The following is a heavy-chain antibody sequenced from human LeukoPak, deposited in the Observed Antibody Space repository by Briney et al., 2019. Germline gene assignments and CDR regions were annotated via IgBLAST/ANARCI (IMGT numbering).Heavy chain of an antibody. CDR1: GGSFSGYY. CDR3: ARGLYYYDSSGYYPILDAFDI. Sequence: PSETLSLTCAVYGGSFSGYYWSWIRQPPGKGLEWIGEINHSGSTNYNPSLKSRVTISVDTSKNQFSLKLSSVTAADTAVYYCARGLYYYDSSGYYPILDAFDIWGQGTMVTVSS. CDR2: INHSGST. V-gene: IGHV4-34*01. J-gene: IGHJ3*02. D-gene: IGHD3-22*01.